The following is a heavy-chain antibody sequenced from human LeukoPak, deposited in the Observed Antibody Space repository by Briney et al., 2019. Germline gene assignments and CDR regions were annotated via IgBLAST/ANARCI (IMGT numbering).Heavy chain of an antibody. J-gene: IGHJ6*02. CDR3: ARVGPAGYYYYGMDV. CDR1: GYTFTSYY. Sequence: ASVKVSCKASGYTFTSYYMHWVRQAPGQGLEWMGIINPSGGSTSYAQKFQGRVTMTRDTSTSTVYMELSSLRSEDTAVYYCARVGPAGYYYYGMDVWGQGTTVTVSS. CDR2: INPSGGST. V-gene: IGHV1-46*01.